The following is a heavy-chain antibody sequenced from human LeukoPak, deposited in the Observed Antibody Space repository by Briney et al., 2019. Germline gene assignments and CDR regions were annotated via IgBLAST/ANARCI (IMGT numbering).Heavy chain of an antibody. CDR1: GGSTSSSSYY. D-gene: IGHD4-17*01. CDR2: IYYSGST. J-gene: IGHJ4*02. CDR3: ARHIPTADFDY. V-gene: IGHV4-39*01. Sequence: SETLSLTCTVYGGSTSSSSYYWGWIRQPPGKGLEWIGGIYYSGSTYYNPSLKSRVTISVDTSKNRFSLKLSSVTAADTAVHYCARHIPTADFDYWGQGTLVTVSS.